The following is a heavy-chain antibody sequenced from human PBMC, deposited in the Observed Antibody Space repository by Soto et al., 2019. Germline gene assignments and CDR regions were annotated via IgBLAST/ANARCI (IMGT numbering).Heavy chain of an antibody. D-gene: IGHD4-17*01. CDR3: ASYGDYPYYFDY. CDR1: GGSVSSGGCY. J-gene: IGHJ4*02. CDR2: IYYSGST. V-gene: IGHV4-61*08. Sequence: ASETLSVTCTVSGGSVSSGGCYWSWIRQPPGKGLEWIGYIYYSGSTKYNPSLKSRVTISADTSKNQFSLKLSSVTAADTAVYYCASYGDYPYYFDYWGQGTLVTVSS.